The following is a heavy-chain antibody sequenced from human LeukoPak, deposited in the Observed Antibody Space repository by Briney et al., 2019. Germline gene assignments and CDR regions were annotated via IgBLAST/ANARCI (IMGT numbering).Heavy chain of an antibody. D-gene: IGHD6-13*01. CDR1: GFTFSSYS. CDR2: ISSSSSTI. Sequence: GGSLRLSCAASGFTFSSYSMNWVRQAPGKGLEWASYISSSSSTIYYADSVKGRFTISRDNGKDSLYLQMNSLRAEDTAVYYCASQLGDASDIWGQGTMVTVSS. CDR3: ASQLGDASDI. V-gene: IGHV3-48*01. J-gene: IGHJ3*02.